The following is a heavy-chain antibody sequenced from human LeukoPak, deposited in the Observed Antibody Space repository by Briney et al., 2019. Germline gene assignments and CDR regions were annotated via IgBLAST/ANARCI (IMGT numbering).Heavy chain of an antibody. J-gene: IGHJ4*02. CDR1: GYSFTSYW. CDR2: IYPGDSDT. D-gene: IGHD6-13*01. V-gene: IGHV5-51*01. Sequence: GESLKISCKGSGYSFTSYWIGWVRQMPGKGLEWMGIIYPGDSDTRYSPSFQCQVTISADKSISTAYLQWSSLKASDTAMYYCARHQLVSHPENAPFDYWGQGTLVTVSS. CDR3: ARHQLVSHPENAPFDY.